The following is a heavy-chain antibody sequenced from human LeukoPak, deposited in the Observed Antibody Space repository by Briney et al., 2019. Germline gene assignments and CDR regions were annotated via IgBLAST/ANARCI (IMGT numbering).Heavy chain of an antibody. CDR2: IIYTEST. V-gene: IGHV4-39*01. J-gene: IGHJ4*02. Sequence: SGTLSLTCTVSGGSISSTIYFWGWIRQPPGKGLEWIGTIIYTESTYYNPSLKSPVTISVDTSKNQFSLNLSSVTAADTAVYYCARQERYCSRATCLQYLDYWGQGTLVTVPS. CDR1: GGSISSTIYF. D-gene: IGHD2-15*01. CDR3: ARQERYCSRATCLQYLDY.